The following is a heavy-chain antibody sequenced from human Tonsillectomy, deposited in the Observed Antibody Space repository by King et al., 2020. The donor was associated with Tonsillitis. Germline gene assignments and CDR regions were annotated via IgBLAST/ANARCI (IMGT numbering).Heavy chain of an antibody. CDR1: EFTFSSYW. CDR3: ASDWRVQQLVANWFDP. D-gene: IGHD6-13*01. V-gene: IGHV3-74*01. CDR2: INSDGSST. J-gene: IGHJ5*02. Sequence: VQLVESGGGLVQPGGSLRLSCAASEFTFSSYWMHWVRQAPGKGLVWVSRINSDGSSTSYADSVKGRFTISRDNAKNTLYLQMNSLRAEDTAVYYCASDWRVQQLVANWFDPWGQGTLVTVSS.